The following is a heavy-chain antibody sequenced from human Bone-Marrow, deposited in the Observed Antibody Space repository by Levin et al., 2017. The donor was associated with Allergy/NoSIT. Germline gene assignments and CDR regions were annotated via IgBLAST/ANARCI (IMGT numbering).Heavy chain of an antibody. CDR3: ARLADYVWGSYRTDFDY. CDR1: GGSVSSSRYY. Sequence: SETLSLTCTVSGGSVSSSRYYWGWVRQPPGKGLQWIGTVYYSGSTDYNPSLKSRVAISLDGSKNQFSLRLTSVTAADTALYYCARLADYVWGSYRTDFDYWSQGILVIVSS. D-gene: IGHD3-16*02. CDR2: VYYSGST. V-gene: IGHV4-39*01. J-gene: IGHJ4*02.